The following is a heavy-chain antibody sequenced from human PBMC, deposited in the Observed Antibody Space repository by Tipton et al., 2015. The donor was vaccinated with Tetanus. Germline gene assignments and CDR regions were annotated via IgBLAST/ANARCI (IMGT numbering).Heavy chain of an antibody. CDR1: GASISSAA. Sequence: TLSLTCDVSGASISSAAWTWIRQPSGKGLEWIGHIFHSGRPNYNPSLKSRVSMSVDKSRKEVSLKLQSVTAADTAVYFCARERSGFNVCHLAVWGPVILVIVSS. CDR2: IFHSGRP. D-gene: IGHD3-3*01. J-gene: IGHJ4*02. V-gene: IGHV4-30-2*01. CDR3: ARERSGFNVCHLAV.